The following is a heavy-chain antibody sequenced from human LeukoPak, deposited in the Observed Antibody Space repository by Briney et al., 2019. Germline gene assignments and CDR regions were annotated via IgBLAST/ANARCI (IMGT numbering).Heavy chain of an antibody. D-gene: IGHD3-22*01. J-gene: IGHJ4*02. CDR1: GFTFSGYP. CDR2: ISGSGGST. V-gene: IGHV3-23*01. Sequence: GKSLRLSCAASGFTFSGYPIHWVRQAPGKGLEWVSAISGSGGSTYYADSVKGRFTISRDNSKNTLYVQVNSLGTEDTAAYYCAKGSYYDSSGSFYFDYWGQGTLVTVSS. CDR3: AKGSYYDSSGSFYFDY.